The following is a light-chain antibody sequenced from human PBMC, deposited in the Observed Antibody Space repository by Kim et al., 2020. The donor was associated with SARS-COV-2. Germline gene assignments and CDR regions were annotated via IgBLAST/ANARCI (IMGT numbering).Light chain of an antibody. CDR2: QDG. Sequence: ELTQPPSVSVSPGQTASITCSGDQLGDKYACWYQQKPGQSPVLVIYQDGRRPSGIPERFSGSNSGNTATLTISGTQAMDEADYYCQAWDSSTAVFGGGTQLTVL. CDR1: QLGDKY. J-gene: IGLJ2*01. V-gene: IGLV3-1*01. CDR3: QAWDSSTAV.